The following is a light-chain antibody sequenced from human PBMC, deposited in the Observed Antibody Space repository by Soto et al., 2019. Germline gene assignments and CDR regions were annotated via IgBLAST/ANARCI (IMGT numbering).Light chain of an antibody. CDR3: QKYNSALGGFT. V-gene: IGKV1-27*01. Sequence: DIRMTQSPSSLSASVGDRVTITCGAGQGISNYLAWYQQKPGKVPKLLIYAASTLQSGVPSRFSGSGSGTDFTLTISSLQPEDVATYYCQKYNSALGGFTFGPGTKVDI. J-gene: IGKJ3*01. CDR2: AAS. CDR1: QGISNY.